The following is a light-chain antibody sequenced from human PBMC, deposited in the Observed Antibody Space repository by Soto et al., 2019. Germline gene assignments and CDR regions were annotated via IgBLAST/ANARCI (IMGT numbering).Light chain of an antibody. J-gene: IGKJ4*01. CDR2: DAS. CDR1: QSVRSN. Sequence: EIVMTQSPATLSVSPGERFTLSCRASQSVRSNLAWYQQKPGQAPRLLIYDASTRATGIPARFTGSGSGTEVTLTISSLQSEDFAVYYCQQYHNWPLTFGGGTKVDVK. CDR3: QQYHNWPLT. V-gene: IGKV3-15*01.